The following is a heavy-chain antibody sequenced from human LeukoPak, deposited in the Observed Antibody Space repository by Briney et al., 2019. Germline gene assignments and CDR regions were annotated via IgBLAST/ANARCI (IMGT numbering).Heavy chain of an antibody. J-gene: IGHJ5*02. D-gene: IGHD3-16*01. CDR1: GFTFSSYA. CDR3: TIAVVGVTVWFDP. CDR2: IKSKTDTGTT. Sequence: GGSLRLSCAASGFTFSSYAMSWVRQAPGKGLERVRHIKSKTDTGTTDYAAPVKDRFTISRDDSKNTLYLQMNSLKTEDTAIYYCTIAVVGVTVWFDPWGQGTLVTVSS. V-gene: IGHV3-15*01.